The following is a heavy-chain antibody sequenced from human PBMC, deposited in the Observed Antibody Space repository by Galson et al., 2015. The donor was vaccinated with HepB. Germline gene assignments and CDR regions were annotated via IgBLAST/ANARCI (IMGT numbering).Heavy chain of an antibody. CDR3: ARAGSGYYLSWFDP. CDR1: GYTFTRYA. J-gene: IGHJ5*02. V-gene: IGHV1-3*01. D-gene: IGHD3-22*01. CDR2: INAGNGNT. Sequence: VKVSCKASGYTFTRYAMHWVRQAPGQRLEWMGWINAGNGNTKYSQKFQGRVTITRDTSASTAYMELSGLRSEDTAVYYCARAGSGYYLSWFDPWGQGTLVTVSS.